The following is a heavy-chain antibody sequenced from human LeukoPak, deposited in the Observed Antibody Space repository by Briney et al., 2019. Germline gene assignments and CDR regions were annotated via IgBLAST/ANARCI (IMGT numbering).Heavy chain of an antibody. CDR1: GFSFSGYG. CDR3: AKAVGATKWSLPFDY. D-gene: IGHD1-26*01. V-gene: IGHV3-30*18. J-gene: IGHJ4*01. Sequence: GRSLRLSCAASGFSFSGYGMHWVRQAPGKGLEWVAVISYDGSDKKYGDSVKGRFTISRDNSKNTLYLQMNSLRVEDTAVYYCAKAVGATKWSLPFDYWGQGTLVTVSS. CDR2: ISYDGSDK.